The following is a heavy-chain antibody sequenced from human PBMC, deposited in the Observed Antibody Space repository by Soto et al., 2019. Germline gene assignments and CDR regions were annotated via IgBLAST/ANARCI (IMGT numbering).Heavy chain of an antibody. Sequence: QVQLVESGGGVVQPGRSLRLSCAASGFTFSGYGMHWVRQAPGKGLEWVAVIWYDGNNKYYADSVKGRFTISRYNSKNMLYLQMNSLRAEDTAVYYCARALQVVNWFDPWGQGTLVTVSS. CDR3: ARALQVVNWFDP. D-gene: IGHD2-15*01. CDR2: IWYDGNNK. V-gene: IGHV3-33*01. J-gene: IGHJ5*02. CDR1: GFTFSGYG.